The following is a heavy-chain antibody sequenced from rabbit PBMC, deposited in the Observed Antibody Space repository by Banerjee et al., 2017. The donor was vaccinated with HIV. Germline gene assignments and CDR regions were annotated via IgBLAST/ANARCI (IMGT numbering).Heavy chain of an antibody. CDR3: ARASKLVVPYYFNL. CDR2: IYAGSSGST. J-gene: IGHJ4*01. D-gene: IGHD1-1*01. CDR1: GFSFSSSYW. V-gene: IGHV1S45*01. Sequence: QEQVEESGGDLVKPEGSLTLTCTASGFSFSSSYWICWVRQAPGKGLEWIACIYAGSSGSTYYASWAKGRFTISKTSSTTVTLQMTSLTAADTATYFCARASKLVVPYYFNLWGPGTLVTVS.